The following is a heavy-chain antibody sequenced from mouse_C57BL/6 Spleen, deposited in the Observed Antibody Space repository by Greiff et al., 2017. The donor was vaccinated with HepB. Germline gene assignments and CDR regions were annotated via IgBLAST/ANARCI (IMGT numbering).Heavy chain of an antibody. J-gene: IGHJ4*01. Sequence: VQLQQSGPELVKPGASVQISCKASGYAFSSSWMNWVKQRPGKGLEWIGRIYPGDGDTNYNGKFKGKATLTADKSSSTAYMQLSSLTSEDSAVYFCARWLLRGYYAMDYWGQGTSVTVSS. CDR3: ARWLLRGYYAMDY. CDR2: IYPGDGDT. D-gene: IGHD2-3*01. V-gene: IGHV1-82*01. CDR1: GYAFSSSW.